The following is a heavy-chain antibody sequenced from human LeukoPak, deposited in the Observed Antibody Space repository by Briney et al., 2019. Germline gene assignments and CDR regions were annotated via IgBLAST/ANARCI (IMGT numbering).Heavy chain of an antibody. J-gene: IGHJ4*02. D-gene: IGHD2/OR15-2a*01. Sequence: HSGGSLRLSCVASGFTFSNYEMNWVRQAPGKGLEWVSYISSYGSTIYYADSVKGRFTISRDNAKKSLYLQMNSLRAEDTAVYYCAREGNIYSPTYLDYWGQGTLVTVSS. CDR3: AREGNIYSPTYLDY. V-gene: IGHV3-48*03. CDR1: GFTFSNYE. CDR2: ISSYGSTI.